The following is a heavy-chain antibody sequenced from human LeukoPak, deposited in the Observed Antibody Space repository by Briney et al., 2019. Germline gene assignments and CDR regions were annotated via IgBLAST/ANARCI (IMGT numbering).Heavy chain of an antibody. CDR2: ISSSSSYI. D-gene: IGHD5-24*01. J-gene: IGHJ4*02. V-gene: IGHV3-21*01. Sequence: GGSLRLSCAASGFTFSSYSMNWVRQAPGKGPEWVSSISSSSSYIYYADSVKGRFTISRDNAKNSLYLQMNSLRAEDTAVYYCARDGYNYKYFDHWGQGTLVTVSS. CDR1: GFTFSSYS. CDR3: ARDGYNYKYFDH.